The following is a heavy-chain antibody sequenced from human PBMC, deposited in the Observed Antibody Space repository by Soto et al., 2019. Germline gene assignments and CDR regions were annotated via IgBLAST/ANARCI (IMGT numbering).Heavy chain of an antibody. CDR2: IYYSGST. CDR3: ARFVRYSGYDYFDY. CDR1: GGSISSGGYY. V-gene: IGHV4-31*03. J-gene: IGHJ4*02. D-gene: IGHD5-12*01. Sequence: SETLSLTCTVSGGSISSGGYYWSWIRQHPGKGLEWIGYIYYSGSTYYNPSLKSRVTISVDTSKNQFSLKLSSVTAADTAVYYCARFVRYSGYDYFDYWGQGTLVTVSS.